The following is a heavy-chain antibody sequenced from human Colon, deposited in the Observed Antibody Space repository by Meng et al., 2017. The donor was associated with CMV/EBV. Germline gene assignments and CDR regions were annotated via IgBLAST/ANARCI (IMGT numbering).Heavy chain of an antibody. CDR2: IYPDDSET. CDR1: GYTYSNYW. J-gene: IGHJ6*02. V-gene: IGHV5-51*01. CDR3: ASPTSDFYYYGMDV. Sequence: GESLKISCQGSGYTYSNYWIGWVRQMPGKGLEWMAIIYPDDSETRYSQSFRGQVTISVDKSTTTAYLQWSSLKTSDTAIYYCASPTSDFYYYGMDVWGQGTTVTVSS.